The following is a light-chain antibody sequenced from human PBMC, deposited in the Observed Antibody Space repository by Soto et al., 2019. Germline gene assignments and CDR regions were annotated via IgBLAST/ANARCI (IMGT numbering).Light chain of an antibody. V-gene: IGLV1-40*01. J-gene: IGLJ2*01. CDR1: SSNIGAGYD. Sequence: QSVLTQPPSVSGAPGQRVTISCTGSSSNIGAGYDVHWYQQLPGTAPKLLIYDNNNRPSGVPDRFSGSKSGTSASLAITGLQAEDEAVYYCHSYASSLSGVVFGGGTKLTVL. CDR2: DNN. CDR3: HSYASSLSGVV.